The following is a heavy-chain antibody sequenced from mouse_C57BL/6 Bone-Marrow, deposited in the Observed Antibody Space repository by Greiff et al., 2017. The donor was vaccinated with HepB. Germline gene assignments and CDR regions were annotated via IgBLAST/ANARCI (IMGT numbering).Heavy chain of an antibody. CDR2: ISDGGSYT. D-gene: IGHD2-4*01. V-gene: IGHV5-4*01. Sequence: EVHLVESGGGLVKPGGSLKLSCAASGFTFSSYAMSWVRQTPEKRLEWVATISDGGSYTYYPDNVKGRFTISRDNAKNNLYLQMSHLKSEDTAMYYCASVHYDSYVWGTGTTVTVSS. J-gene: IGHJ1*03. CDR1: GFTFSSYA. CDR3: ASVHYDSYV.